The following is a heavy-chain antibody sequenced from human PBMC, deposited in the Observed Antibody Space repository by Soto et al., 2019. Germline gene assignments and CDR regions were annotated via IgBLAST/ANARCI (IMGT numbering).Heavy chain of an antibody. V-gene: IGHV4-59*01. D-gene: IGHD5-12*01. J-gene: IGHJ6*02. Sequence: QVQLQESGPGLVKPSETLSLTCTVSGDSIRSYYWTWIRQPPGKELELIGYIYYSGSTRYNPSPKSRVTVSVDMSKNPFSLKLSSVIATDTAVYYCARAYGGFDNGLDVWGQGTAVTVSS. CDR3: ARAYGGFDNGLDV. CDR2: IYYSGST. CDR1: GDSIRSYY.